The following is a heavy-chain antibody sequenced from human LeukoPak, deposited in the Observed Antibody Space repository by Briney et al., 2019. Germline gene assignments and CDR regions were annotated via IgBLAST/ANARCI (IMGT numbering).Heavy chain of an antibody. V-gene: IGHV3-66*01. CDR2: IYSGGST. CDR1: GXAVSSNY. D-gene: IGHD4-23*01. CDR3: AGRRYGGNYFDY. Sequence: GGSLRLSCAASGXAVSSNYLSWVRQAPGKGLESVSLIYSGGSTYYADSVKDRFTISRDNSRNTLYLPMNSLRAEDTAVYFCAGRRYGGNYFDYWGQGALVTVSS. J-gene: IGHJ4*02.